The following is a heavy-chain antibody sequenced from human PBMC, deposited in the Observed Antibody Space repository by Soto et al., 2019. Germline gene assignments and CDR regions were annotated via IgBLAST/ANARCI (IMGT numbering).Heavy chain of an antibody. CDR1: GFTFSSYG. V-gene: IGHV3-30*03. CDR3: ARGDSTECSNVVCSFFYNHDMDV. Sequence: LRLSCAASGFTFSSYGMHWVRQAPGKGLEWVAVISYDGSNKYYADSVKGRFTISRDNSQNTLYLQMNSLRAEYTASYYCARGDSTECSNVVCSFFYNHDMDVWGQGTTVTVSS. J-gene: IGHJ6*02. D-gene: IGHD4-4*01. CDR2: ISYDGSNK.